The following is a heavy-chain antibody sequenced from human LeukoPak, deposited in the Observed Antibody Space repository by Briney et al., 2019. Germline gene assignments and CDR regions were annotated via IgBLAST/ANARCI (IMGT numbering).Heavy chain of an antibody. J-gene: IGHJ1*01. V-gene: IGHV3-7*01. D-gene: IGHD2-2*01. CDR1: GFTFSSYW. Sequence: GGSLRLSCAASGFTFSSYWMSWVRQAPGKGLEWVANIKQDGSEKYYVDSVKGRFTIPRDNAKNSLYLQMNSLRAEDTAVYYFSNEGNFSSTRCYYRFFQHWGQGTLVIVSS. CDR3: SNEGNFSSTRCYYRFFQH. CDR2: IKQDGSEK.